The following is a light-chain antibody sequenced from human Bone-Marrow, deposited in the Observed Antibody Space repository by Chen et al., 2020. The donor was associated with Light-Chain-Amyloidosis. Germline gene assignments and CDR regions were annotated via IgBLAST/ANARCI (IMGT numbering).Light chain of an antibody. CDR1: QRISSN. J-gene: IGKJ4*01. CDR3: QQSHSTPLT. Sequence: DIQMTQSPSSLSASVGDRVTITCRASQRISSNLNWYQQKPGKAPKLLIYTASSLESGVPSRFSGSGSGTDFTLTISSLQPEDFGTYYCQQSHSTPLTFGGGTKVEIK. V-gene: IGKV1-39*01. CDR2: TAS.